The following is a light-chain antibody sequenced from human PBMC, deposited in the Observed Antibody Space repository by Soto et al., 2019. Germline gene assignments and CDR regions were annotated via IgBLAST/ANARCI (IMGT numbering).Light chain of an antibody. J-gene: IGKJ2*01. Sequence: EIVLTQSPATLSLSPGDRATLSCRASQSVGSYLAWYQQRPGQPPRLLIYGASIRATGIPGRFSGSGSGTDFTLTISSLGPEDFAVYYCQQRSNWPLMYTFGQGTKLEIK. CDR3: QQRSNWPLMYT. V-gene: IGKV3-11*01. CDR2: GAS. CDR1: QSVGSY.